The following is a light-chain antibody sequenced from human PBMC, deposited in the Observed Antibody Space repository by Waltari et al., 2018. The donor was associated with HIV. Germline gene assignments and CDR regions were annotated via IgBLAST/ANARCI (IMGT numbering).Light chain of an antibody. CDR2: DNH. V-gene: IGLV1-51*01. Sequence: QSVLTQPPSVSAAPGQKVTISCSGSNSNIGNNYVSWYQQLPGTAPKPLIYDNHKRPSGIPDRFSGSKSGTSATLGITGLQTGDEADYYCGTWDSSLSAGVFGGGTKLTVL. CDR1: NSNIGNNY. CDR3: GTWDSSLSAGV. J-gene: IGLJ2*01.